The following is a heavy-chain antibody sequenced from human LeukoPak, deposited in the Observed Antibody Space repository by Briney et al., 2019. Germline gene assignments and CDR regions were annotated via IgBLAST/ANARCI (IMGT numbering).Heavy chain of an antibody. D-gene: IGHD2-2*01. CDR1: GGSISSYY. J-gene: IGHJ4*02. CDR3: ARYKKGTSCYDY. CDR2: IIYSGST. Sequence: SETLSLTCTVSGGSISSYYWSWIRQPPGKGLEWIGLIIYSGSTTYNPSLKSRVTISVDTSKNQFSLKLTSVTAADTAVYFCARYKKGTSCYDYWGQGTLVTVSS. V-gene: IGHV4-59*01.